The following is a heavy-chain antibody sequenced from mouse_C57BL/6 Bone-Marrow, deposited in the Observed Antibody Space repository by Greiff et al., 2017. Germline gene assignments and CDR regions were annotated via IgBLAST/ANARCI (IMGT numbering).Heavy chain of an antibody. J-gene: IGHJ4*01. CDR2: INPNNGGT. CDR3: ARREGPYYYGSTSYAMDY. D-gene: IGHD1-1*01. Sequence: EVNLVESGPELVKPGASVKIPCKASGYTFTDYNMDWVKQSHGKSLEWIGDINPNNGGTIYNQKFKGKATLTVDKSSSTAYMELRSLTSEDTAVYYCARREGPYYYGSTSYAMDYWGQGTSVTVSS. CDR1: GYTFTDYN. V-gene: IGHV1-18*01.